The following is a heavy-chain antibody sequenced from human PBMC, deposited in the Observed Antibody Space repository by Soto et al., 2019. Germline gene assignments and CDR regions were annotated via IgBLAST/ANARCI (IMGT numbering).Heavy chain of an antibody. CDR1: GGSISSGDYY. D-gene: IGHD4-4*01. CDR2: IYYSGST. J-gene: IGHJ6*02. V-gene: IGHV4-30-4*01. Sequence: QVQLQESGPGLVKPSQTLSLTCTVSGGSISSGDYYWSWIRQPPGKGLEWIGYIYYSGSTYYNPSLKSRVTISVDTSTNQFSLKMSSVTAADTAVYYCARALVTRYYYYYDGMDVWGQGTKVTASS. CDR3: ARALVTRYYYYYDGMDV.